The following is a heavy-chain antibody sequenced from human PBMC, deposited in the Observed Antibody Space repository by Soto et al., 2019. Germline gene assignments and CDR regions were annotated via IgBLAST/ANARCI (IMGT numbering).Heavy chain of an antibody. CDR3: ARFTYKSGFNWFDP. J-gene: IGHJ5*02. D-gene: IGHD5-12*01. V-gene: IGHV4-59*01. CDR1: GAPINSDY. CDR2: ICHIGST. Sequence: ETLSLTCTVSGAPINSDYWSWIRQSPGKGLEWIGYICHIGSTDYNPSLKSRVTISIDKSKNQFSLNLRSVTAADTAVYFCARFTYKSGFNWFDPWGQGTQVTVSS.